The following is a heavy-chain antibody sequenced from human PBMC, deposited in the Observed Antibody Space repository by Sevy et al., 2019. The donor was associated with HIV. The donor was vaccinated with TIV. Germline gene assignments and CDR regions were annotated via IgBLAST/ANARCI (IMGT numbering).Heavy chain of an antibody. V-gene: IGHV3-23*01. Sequence: RGSLRLSCAASGFTFSSYAMSWVRQAPGKGLEWVSAISGSGGSTYYADSVKGRFTISRDNSKNTLYLQMNSLRAEDTAVYYCAKSSYYGSGRYFYFDYRGQGTLVTVSS. CDR3: AKSSYYGSGRYFYFDY. D-gene: IGHD3-10*01. CDR1: GFTFSSYA. J-gene: IGHJ4*02. CDR2: ISGSGGST.